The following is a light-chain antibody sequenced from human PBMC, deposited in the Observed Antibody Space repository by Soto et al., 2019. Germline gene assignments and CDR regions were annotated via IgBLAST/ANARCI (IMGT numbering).Light chain of an antibody. CDR3: QQYGSSPLT. J-gene: IGKJ1*01. V-gene: IGKV3-20*01. CDR1: QSVSSSY. Sequence: EIVLTQSPGTLYLSPGEKATLSCRASQSVSSSYLAWYQQKPGQAPRLLIYGASSRATGIPDRFSGSGSGTDFTLTISRLEPEDFAVYSCQQYGSSPLTFGQGTKVQIK. CDR2: GAS.